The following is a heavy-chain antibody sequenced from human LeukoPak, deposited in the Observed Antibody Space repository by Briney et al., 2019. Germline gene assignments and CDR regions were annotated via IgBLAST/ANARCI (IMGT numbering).Heavy chain of an antibody. CDR2: ISTSGESA. Sequence: GGSLRLSCAASGFTFSSYAVSWVRQAPGRGLEWVSVISTSGESAYYADSVKGRFTISRDNSKNTLYLQMNSLRAEDTAVYYCAKDRGSGYHYFDYWGQGTLVTVSS. CDR3: AKDRGSGYHYFDY. CDR1: GFTFSSYA. V-gene: IGHV3-23*01. J-gene: IGHJ4*02. D-gene: IGHD3-22*01.